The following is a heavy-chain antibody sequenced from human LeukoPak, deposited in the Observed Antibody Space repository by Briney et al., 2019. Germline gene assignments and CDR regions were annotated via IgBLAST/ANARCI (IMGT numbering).Heavy chain of an antibody. J-gene: IGHJ6*03. Sequence: GASVKVSCKASGYTFTGYYMHWVRQAPGQGLEWMGWINPNSGGTNYAQKFQGRVTMTRDTSISTAYMELSRLRSDDTAVYYCARGRSDIVPYYYMDVWGKGTTVTVSS. D-gene: IGHD2-8*01. V-gene: IGHV1-2*02. CDR2: INPNSGGT. CDR3: ARGRSDIVPYYYMDV. CDR1: GYTFTGYY.